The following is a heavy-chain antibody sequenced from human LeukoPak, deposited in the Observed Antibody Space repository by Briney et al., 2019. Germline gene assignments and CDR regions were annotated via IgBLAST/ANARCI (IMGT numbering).Heavy chain of an antibody. V-gene: IGHV4-39*01. D-gene: IGHD3-22*01. Sequence: PSETLSLTCTVSGGSISSNNYYWGWIRQPPGKGLEWIGSMSCSGSTYYNPSLKSRVTISVDTSKNHFSLRLSSVTAADTAVYYCARHYYSDYLNYFDPWGQGTLVTVSS. CDR3: ARHYYSDYLNYFDP. CDR1: GGSISSNNYY. J-gene: IGHJ5*02. CDR2: MSCSGST.